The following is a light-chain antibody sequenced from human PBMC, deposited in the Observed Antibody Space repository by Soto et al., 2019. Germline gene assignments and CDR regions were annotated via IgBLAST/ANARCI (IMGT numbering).Light chain of an antibody. J-gene: IGKJ1*01. Sequence: DIQMTQSPSSLSASVGDRVTITCRASQTISRYLNWYQQKPEKAPKLLIYAASSLQSGVPSRFSGGGSGTDFTLTISSLQPEDFETYYCQQSSSTPLTFGQGTKVDIK. CDR1: QTISRY. CDR3: QQSSSTPLT. V-gene: IGKV1-39*01. CDR2: AAS.